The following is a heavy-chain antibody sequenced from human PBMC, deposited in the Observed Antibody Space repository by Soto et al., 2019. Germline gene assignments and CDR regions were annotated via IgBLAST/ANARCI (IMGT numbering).Heavy chain of an antibody. J-gene: IGHJ6*02. CDR3: ARDLRAKNYDFWSGYPSYYYYGMDV. Sequence: QVQLVESGGGVVQPGRSLRLSCAASGFTFSSYAMHWVRQAPGKGLEWVAVISYNGSNKYYADSVKGRFTISRDNSKNTLYLQMNSLSAEDTAVYYCARDLRAKNYDFWSGYPSYYYYGMDVWGQGTTVTVSS. CDR1: GFTFSSYA. D-gene: IGHD3-3*01. CDR2: ISYNGSNK. V-gene: IGHV3-30-3*01.